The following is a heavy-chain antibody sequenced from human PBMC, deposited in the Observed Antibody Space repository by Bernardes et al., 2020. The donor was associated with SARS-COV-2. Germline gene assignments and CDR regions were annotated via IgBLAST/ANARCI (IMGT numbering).Heavy chain of an antibody. D-gene: IGHD3-3*01. CDR1: GGSISGSRYY. Sequence: SETLSLTCTVSGGSISGSRYYWGWIRQPTGKGLEWIGTIYHTGSTYYNPSLESRVTMSVDTSKNQFSLKLSSVIAADTAVYYCARQDLYYTPTSFGDYWGQGTLVTVSS. CDR3: ARQDLYYTPTSFGDY. CDR2: IYHTGST. J-gene: IGHJ4*02. V-gene: IGHV4-39*01.